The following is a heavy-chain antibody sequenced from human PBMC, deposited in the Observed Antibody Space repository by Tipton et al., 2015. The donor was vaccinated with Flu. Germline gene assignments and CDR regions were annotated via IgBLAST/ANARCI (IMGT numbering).Heavy chain of an antibody. V-gene: IGHV4-59*01. J-gene: IGHJ4*02. D-gene: IGHD2-2*01. CDR1: RGSIRGYV. CDR2: IYDTGST. CDR3: AKGKTGSDGSFQYQFDS. Sequence: TLSLTCSVSRGSIRGYVWTWIRQSPGRGLEWMGYIYDTGSTYYNPALKGRVTMSVDTSKNQLSLKVTSVTAADTAIYYCAKGKTGSDGSFQYQFDSWGQGALVTVSS.